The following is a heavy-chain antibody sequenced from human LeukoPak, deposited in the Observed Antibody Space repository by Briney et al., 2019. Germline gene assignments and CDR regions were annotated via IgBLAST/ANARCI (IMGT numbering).Heavy chain of an antibody. J-gene: IGHJ4*02. Sequence: PGGSLRLSCAASRFTFSSYGMHWVRQAPGKGLEWVADISYDGSNKYYADSVKGRFTISRDNSKNMLYLQMNGLRTEDTAVYYCARPKYSGYDHTLDYWGQGTLVTVSS. D-gene: IGHD5-12*01. CDR3: ARPKYSGYDHTLDY. CDR2: ISYDGSNK. V-gene: IGHV3-30*03. CDR1: RFTFSSYG.